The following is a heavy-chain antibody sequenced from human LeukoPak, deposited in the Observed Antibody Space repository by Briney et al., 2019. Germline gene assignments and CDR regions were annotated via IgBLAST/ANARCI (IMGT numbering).Heavy chain of an antibody. CDR2: IRYDGSNK. CDR1: GFTFSSYG. CDR3: AKTIPDIVVVPAALDY. J-gene: IGHJ4*02. V-gene: IGHV3-30*02. D-gene: IGHD2-2*01. Sequence: GRSLRLSCAASGFTFSSYGMHWVRQAPGKGLEWVAFIRYDGSNKYYADSVKGRFTISRDNSKNTLYLQMNSLRAEDTAVYYCAKTIPDIVVVPAALDYWGQGTLVTVSS.